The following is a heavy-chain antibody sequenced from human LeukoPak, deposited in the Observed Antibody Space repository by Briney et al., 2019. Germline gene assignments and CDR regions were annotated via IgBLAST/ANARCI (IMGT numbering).Heavy chain of an antibody. Sequence: ASVKVSCKVSGYTLTELSMYWVRQAPGKGLEWMGGFDPEDGETIYAQKFQGRVTMTEDTSTDTAYMELSSLRSEDTAVYYCATRYSSSWYMNGIYFDYWGQGTLVTVSS. CDR3: ATRYSSSWYMNGIYFDY. V-gene: IGHV1-24*01. CDR1: GYTLTELS. CDR2: FDPEDGET. J-gene: IGHJ4*02. D-gene: IGHD6-13*01.